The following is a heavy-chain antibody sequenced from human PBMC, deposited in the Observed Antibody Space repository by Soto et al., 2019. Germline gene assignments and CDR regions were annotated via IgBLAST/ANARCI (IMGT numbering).Heavy chain of an antibody. CDR2: IWYDGGNI. Sequence: GGSLRLSCAASGFIFSNYGMHWVRQAPGRGLEWVAVIWYDGGNINYADSVKGRFTISRDNSKNTLYLQMNNLRVEDTAVYYCTRDPTPAAFDVWGQGTMVTVSS. CDR1: GFIFSNYG. V-gene: IGHV3-33*01. CDR3: TRDPTPAAFDV. J-gene: IGHJ3*01.